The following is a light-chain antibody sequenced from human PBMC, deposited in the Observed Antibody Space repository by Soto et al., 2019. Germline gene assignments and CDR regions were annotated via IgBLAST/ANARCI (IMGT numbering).Light chain of an antibody. CDR1: SSNIGGNS. CDR2: DDN. CDR3: GSWDSSLSAYV. J-gene: IGLJ1*01. V-gene: IGLV1-51*01. Sequence: QSVLTQPLSVSAAPGQKVTISCSGSSSNIGGNSVSWYQQLPGTAPKLLIYDDNKRPSGIPDRFSGSKSGTSATLGITGFQTGDEADYYCGSWDSSLSAYVFGNGTKVTVL.